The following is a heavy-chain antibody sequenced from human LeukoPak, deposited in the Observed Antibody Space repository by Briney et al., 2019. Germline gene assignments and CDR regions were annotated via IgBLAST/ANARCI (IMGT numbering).Heavy chain of an antibody. V-gene: IGHV1-2*02. Sequence: GASVKVSCKASGYTFTGYYMHWVRQAPGQGLEWMGWINPNSGGTNYAQKFQVRGTMTRDTSISTAYMELSRLRSDDTAVYYCARTIEGWTYGQRYHYMDVWGKGTTVTISS. D-gene: IGHD3-10*01. CDR2: INPNSGGT. J-gene: IGHJ6*03. CDR1: GYTFTGYY. CDR3: ARTIEGWTYGQRYHYMDV.